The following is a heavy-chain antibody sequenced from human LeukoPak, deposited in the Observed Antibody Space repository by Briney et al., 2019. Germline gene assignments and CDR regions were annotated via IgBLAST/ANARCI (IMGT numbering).Heavy chain of an antibody. CDR1: GFTFSSYE. CDR2: ISSSGSTI. V-gene: IGHV3-48*03. D-gene: IGHD3-10*01. J-gene: IGHJ6*03. CDR3: ARIAYYYGSGSALGYCYYYMDV. Sequence: GGSLRLSCAASGFTFSSYEMNWVRQAPGKGLEWVSYISSSGSTIYYADSVKGRFTISRDNAKNSLYLQMNSLRAEDTAVYYCARIAYYYGSGSALGYCYYYMDVWGKGTTVTVSS.